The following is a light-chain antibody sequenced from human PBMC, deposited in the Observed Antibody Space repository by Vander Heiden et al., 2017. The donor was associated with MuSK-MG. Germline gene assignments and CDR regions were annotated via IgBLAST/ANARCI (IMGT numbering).Light chain of an antibody. J-gene: IGKJ2*01. CDR3: QQFCSSTGT. CDR1: QTISN. CDR2: GAS. V-gene: IGKV3-20*01. Sequence: EIVLTQSPGSLSLSPGERATLSCRASQTISNLAWYQQRPGQPPRLLLYGASSRTTGLPDRFRGSGSGTDFTLTISGLEPEDFAIYYCQQFCSSTGTFGQGTKLEIK.